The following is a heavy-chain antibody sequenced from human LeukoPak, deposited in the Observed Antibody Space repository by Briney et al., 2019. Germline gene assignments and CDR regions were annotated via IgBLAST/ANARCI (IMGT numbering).Heavy chain of an antibody. J-gene: IGHJ6*03. D-gene: IGHD2-15*01. V-gene: IGHV4-59*01. CDR1: GGPISSYY. Sequence: PSETLSLTCTVSGGPISSYYWSWIRQPPGKGLEWIGYIYYSESTNYNPSLKSRVTISLDTSKNQFSLKLSSVTAADTAVYYCARAVAAHNYYYYYYMDVCGKGTTVTVSS. CDR3: ARAVAAHNYYYYYYMDV. CDR2: IYYSEST.